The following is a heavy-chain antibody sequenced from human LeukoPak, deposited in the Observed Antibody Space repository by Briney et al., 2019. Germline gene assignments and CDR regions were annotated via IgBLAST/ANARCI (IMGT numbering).Heavy chain of an antibody. V-gene: IGHV3-30-3*01. Sequence: GGSLRLSCAASGFTFSSYAMHWVRQAPGKGLEWVAVISYDGSNKYYADSVKGRFTISRDNSKNTLYLQMNSLRAEDTAVYYCAANYPGTIVGATYYYYGMDVWGQGTTVTVSS. J-gene: IGHJ6*02. D-gene: IGHD1-26*01. CDR2: ISYDGSNK. CDR3: AANYPGTIVGATYYYYGMDV. CDR1: GFTFSSYA.